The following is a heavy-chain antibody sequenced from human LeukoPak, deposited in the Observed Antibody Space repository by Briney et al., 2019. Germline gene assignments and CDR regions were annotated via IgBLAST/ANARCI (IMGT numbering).Heavy chain of an antibody. CDR2: IYYSGST. CDR3: ARGGGYSGYEIDY. J-gene: IGHJ4*02. CDR1: GGSISSSSYY. V-gene: IGHV4-39*07. Sequence: SETLSLTCTVSGGSISSSSYYWGWIRQPPGKGLEWIGSIYYSGSTYYNPSLKSRVTISVDTSKNQFSLKLSSVTAADTAVYYCARGGGYSGYEIDYWGQGTLVTVSS. D-gene: IGHD5-12*01.